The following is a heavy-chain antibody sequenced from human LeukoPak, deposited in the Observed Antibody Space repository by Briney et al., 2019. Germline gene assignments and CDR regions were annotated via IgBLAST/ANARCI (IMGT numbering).Heavy chain of an antibody. D-gene: IGHD6-13*01. CDR1: GYTFTSYG. V-gene: IGHV1-18*01. CDR2: ISAYDGNT. CDR3: ARGLEVGSSWYSSVDY. J-gene: IGHJ4*02. Sequence: GASVKVSCKASGYTFTSYGISWVRQAPGQGLEWMGWISAYDGNTNYAQKLQGRVTMTTDTSTSTAYMELRSLRSDDTAVYYCARGLEVGSSWYSSVDYWGQGTLVTVSS.